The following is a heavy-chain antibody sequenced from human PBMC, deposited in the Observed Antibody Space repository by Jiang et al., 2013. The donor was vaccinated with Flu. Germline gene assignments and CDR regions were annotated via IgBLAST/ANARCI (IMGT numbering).Heavy chain of an antibody. CDR3: ARDRQDTTTWNYYYGMDV. J-gene: IGHJ6*02. CDR2: INPNSGST. D-gene: IGHD1-1*01. V-gene: IGHV1-2*06. Sequence: VRQAPGQGLEWMGRINPNSGSTIDAQKFQGRVTMTRDTSITTAYMEMSSLRSDDTAVYFCARDRQDTTTWNYYYGMDVWGQGTTVTVSS.